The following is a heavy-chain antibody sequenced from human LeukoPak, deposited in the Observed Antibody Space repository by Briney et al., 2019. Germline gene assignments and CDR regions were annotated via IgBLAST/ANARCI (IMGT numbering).Heavy chain of an antibody. Sequence: ASVKVSFKASGYTFTGYYMHWVRQAPGQGLEWMGWINPNSGGTNYAQKFQGRVTMTRDTSISTAYMELSRLRSDDTAVYYCARDEPYSSSWYIDYWGQGTLVTVSS. CDR1: GYTFTGYY. J-gene: IGHJ4*02. CDR3: ARDEPYSSSWYIDY. D-gene: IGHD6-13*01. V-gene: IGHV1-2*02. CDR2: INPNSGGT.